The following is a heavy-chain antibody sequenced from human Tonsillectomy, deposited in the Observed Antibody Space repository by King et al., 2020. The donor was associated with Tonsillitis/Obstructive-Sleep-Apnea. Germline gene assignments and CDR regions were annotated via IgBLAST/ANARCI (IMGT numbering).Heavy chain of an antibody. D-gene: IGHD5-12*01. CDR1: GYSFTSYW. V-gene: IGHV5-10-1*01. CDR2: IDPSDSYS. Sequence: ERQLVQSGAEVKEPGESLRISCKGSGYSFTSYWINWVRQMPGKGLEWRGRIDPSDSYSNYSPSFQGHVTSSVDKSISTAHQQWSSLRASDNAMYYCARGGIGYDFAFDIWGQGTMVTISS. J-gene: IGHJ3*02. CDR3: ARGGIGYDFAFDI.